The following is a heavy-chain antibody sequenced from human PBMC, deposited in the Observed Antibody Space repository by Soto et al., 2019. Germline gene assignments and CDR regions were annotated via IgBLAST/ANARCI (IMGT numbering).Heavy chain of an antibody. CDR3: AKRSGYYFDS. D-gene: IGHD3-3*01. Sequence: LRLSCAASGFTFSTYGMHWVRQAPGKGLEWVAVISYDETNKYYADSVKGRFTISRDNSKNTLYLEMSSLRAEDTSIYYCAKRSGYYFDSWGQGTLVTVSS. CDR1: GFTFSTYG. CDR2: ISYDETNK. J-gene: IGHJ4*02. V-gene: IGHV3-30*18.